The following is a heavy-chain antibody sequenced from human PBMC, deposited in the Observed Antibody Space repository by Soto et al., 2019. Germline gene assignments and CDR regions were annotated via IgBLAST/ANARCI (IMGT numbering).Heavy chain of an antibody. D-gene: IGHD2-2*01. CDR2: IDRSDSYT. V-gene: IGHV5-10-1*01. CDR3: ARGGDIVVVPAAWNYYYYGMDV. J-gene: IGHJ6*02. CDR1: GYSFTSDW. Sequence: GESLQTSCQRSGYSFTSDWISWVRQMPGKGLEWMGRIDRSDSYTNYSPSFQGHVTISADKSISTAYLQWSSLKASDTAMYYCARGGDIVVVPAAWNYYYYGMDVWGQGTTVTVSS.